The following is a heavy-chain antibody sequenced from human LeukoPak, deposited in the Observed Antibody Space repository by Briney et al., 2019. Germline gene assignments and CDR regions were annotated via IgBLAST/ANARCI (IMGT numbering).Heavy chain of an antibody. CDR1: GFTFSDYY. V-gene: IGHV3-11*01. CDR2: ISSSGSTI. CDR3: AREWRYCSSTSCIDY. J-gene: IGHJ4*02. D-gene: IGHD2-2*01. Sequence: GGSLRLSCAASGFTFSDYYMSWIRQAPGKGLEWVSYISSSGSTIYYADSVKGRFTISRDNAKNSLYLQMNSLRSDDTAVYYCAREWRYCSSTSCIDYWGQGTLVTVSS.